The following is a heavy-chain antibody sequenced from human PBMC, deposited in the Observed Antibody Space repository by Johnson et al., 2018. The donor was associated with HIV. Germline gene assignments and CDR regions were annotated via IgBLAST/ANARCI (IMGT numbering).Heavy chain of an antibody. CDR1: GFIFSDYY. D-gene: IGHD2-8*02. J-gene: IGHJ3*02. CDR3: AKDLDRELLALWAFHT. Sequence: QVQLVESGGGLVKPGGSQRLSCAASGFIFSDYYMSWIRQAPGKGLEWVSYISSSRSTIYYADSVKGRFTISRDNSRNTLNLQMDSLREDDTAVYYCAKDLDRELLALWAFHTWGQGTVVTVSS. CDR2: ISSSRSTI. V-gene: IGHV3-11*01.